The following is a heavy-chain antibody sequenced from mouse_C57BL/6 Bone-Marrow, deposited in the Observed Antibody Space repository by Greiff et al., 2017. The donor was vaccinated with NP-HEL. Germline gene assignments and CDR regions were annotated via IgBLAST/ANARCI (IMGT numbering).Heavy chain of an antibody. V-gene: IGHV1-61*01. CDR1: GYTFTSYW. CDR2: IYPSDSET. D-gene: IGHD1-1*01. CDR3: ARRDYYGSSHWYFDV. J-gene: IGHJ1*03. Sequence: VQLQQSGAELVRPGSSVKLSCKASGYTFTSYWMDWVKQRPGQGLEWIGNIYPSDSETHCNQKFKDKATLTVDKSSSTAYMQLSSLTSEDSAVYYCARRDYYGSSHWYFDVWGTGTTVTVSS.